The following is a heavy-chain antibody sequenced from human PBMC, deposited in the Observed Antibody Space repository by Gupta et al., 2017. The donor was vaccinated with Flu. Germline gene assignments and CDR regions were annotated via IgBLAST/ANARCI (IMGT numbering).Heavy chain of an antibody. Sequence: EVQLVESGGGLVQPGGSLRLSCAASGFTLSSYDMSWVRQAPGRGLEWVSCRSSSGVTYYGDPVRGRFTIYRAKANNSLYLQMSGLRDEDTDDYYCAIGRLAKWGQGTLVTVSS. CDR1: GFTLSSYD. V-gene: IGHV3-48*03. D-gene: IGHD3-16*01. CDR3: AIGRLAK. CDR2: RSSSGVT. J-gene: IGHJ4*02.